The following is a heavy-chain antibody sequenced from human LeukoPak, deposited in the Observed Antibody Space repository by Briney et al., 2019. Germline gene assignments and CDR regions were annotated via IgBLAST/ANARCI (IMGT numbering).Heavy chain of an antibody. Sequence: GASLRLSCAASGFTFSSYAMSWVRQAPGKGLEWVSAISGSGGSTYYADSVKGRFTISRDNSKSTLYLQMNSLRAEDTAVYYCAKDIYSRDAFDIWGQGTMVTVSS. CDR1: GFTFSSYA. V-gene: IGHV3-23*01. D-gene: IGHD6-13*01. CDR3: AKDIYSRDAFDI. J-gene: IGHJ3*02. CDR2: ISGSGGST.